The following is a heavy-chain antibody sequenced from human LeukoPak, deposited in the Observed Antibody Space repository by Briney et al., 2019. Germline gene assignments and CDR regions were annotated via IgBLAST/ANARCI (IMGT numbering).Heavy chain of an antibody. CDR1: GFSVSSNY. J-gene: IGHJ5*01. CDR3: ARDIGVGATTTFVS. Sequence: GRSLRPSCAASGFSVSSNYISWVRKTPGQGLEWVSVIDTGGSTHYAAAVKCRFTISRDNSKCTLYLQMNSLRAEDTVGYYCARDIGVGATTTFVSWGEGTLFTVSS. D-gene: IGHD1-26*01. V-gene: IGHV3-66*01. CDR2: IDTGGST.